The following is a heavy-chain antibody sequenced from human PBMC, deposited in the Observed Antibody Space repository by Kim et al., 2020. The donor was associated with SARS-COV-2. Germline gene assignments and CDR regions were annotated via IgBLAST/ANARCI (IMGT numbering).Heavy chain of an antibody. D-gene: IGHD5-12*01. CDR1: GFTFSSYD. Sequence: GGSLRLSCAASGFTFSSYDMHWVRQATGKGLEWVSAIGTAGDTYYPGSVKGRFTISRENAKNSLYLQMNSLRAGDTAVYYCARGGLYSGYEGFDYWGQGTLVTVSS. J-gene: IGHJ4*02. V-gene: IGHV3-13*04. CDR3: ARGGLYSGYEGFDY. CDR2: IGTAGDT.